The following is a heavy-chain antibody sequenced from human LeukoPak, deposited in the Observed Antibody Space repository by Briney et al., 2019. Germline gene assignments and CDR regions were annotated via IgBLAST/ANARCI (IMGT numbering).Heavy chain of an antibody. J-gene: IGHJ4*02. Sequence: GGSLRLSCAPSVFTFSSYYTHCVPHAPGRGLVWVSRVSSDGSSTSYAGSVKGRFTISRDNDKNTLYLQMNSLRVEDTAVYYCARCYGSGTYAVDYWGQGTLVTVSS. D-gene: IGHD3-10*01. V-gene: IGHV3-74*01. CDR3: ARCYGSGTYAVDY. CDR2: VSSDGSST. CDR1: VFTFSSYY.